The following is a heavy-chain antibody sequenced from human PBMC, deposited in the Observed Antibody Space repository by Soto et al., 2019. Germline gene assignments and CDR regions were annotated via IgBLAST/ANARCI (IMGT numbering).Heavy chain of an antibody. J-gene: IGHJ4*02. CDR2: ISVSGNNA. CDR1: GFAFSTFA. V-gene: IGHV3-23*01. CDR3: ARDQLRPGILYSLGVLLPEYGL. D-gene: IGHD3-22*01. Sequence: GGSLRLSCAASGFAFSTFAMTWVRQAPGKGLEWVAAISVSGNNAYYADSVKGRFTISRDNSQNSVFLQMSSLRADDTAVYYCARDQLRPGILYSLGVLLPEYGLWGQGTLVTVSS.